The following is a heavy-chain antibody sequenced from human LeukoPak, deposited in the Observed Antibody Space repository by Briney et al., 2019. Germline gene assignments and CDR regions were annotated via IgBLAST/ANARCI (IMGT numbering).Heavy chain of an antibody. CDR2: INPNSGGT. V-gene: IGHV1-2*02. Sequence: GASVKVSCKASGYTFTGYYMHWVRQAPGQGLEWMGWINPNSGGTNYAQKFQGRVTMTRDTSISTAYMELSRLRSDDTAVYYCARLRSAGALDAFDIWGQGTMVTVSS. CDR1: GYTFTGYY. D-gene: IGHD6-19*01. J-gene: IGHJ3*02. CDR3: ARLRSAGALDAFDI.